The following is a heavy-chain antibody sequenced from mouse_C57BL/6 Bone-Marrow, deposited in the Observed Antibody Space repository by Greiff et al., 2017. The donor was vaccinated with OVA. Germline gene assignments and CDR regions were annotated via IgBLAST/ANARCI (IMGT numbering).Heavy chain of an antibody. V-gene: IGHV5-12*01. CDR3: ARHLYYGNSWFAY. CDR2: ISNGGGST. CDR1: GFTFSDYY. Sequence: EVQRVESGGGLVQPGGSLKLSCAASGFTFSDYYMYWVRQTPEKRLEWVAYISNGGGSTYYPDTVKGRFTISRDNAKNTLYLQMSRLKSEDTAMYYCARHLYYGNSWFAYWGQGTLVTVSA. J-gene: IGHJ3*01. D-gene: IGHD2-1*01.